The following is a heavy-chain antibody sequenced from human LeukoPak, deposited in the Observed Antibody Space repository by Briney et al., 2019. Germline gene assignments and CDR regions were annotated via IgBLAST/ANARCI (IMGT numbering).Heavy chain of an antibody. D-gene: IGHD3-22*01. CDR1: GGSISSHY. Sequence: PSETLSLTCTVSGGSISSHYWSWIRQPPGKGLEWIGYIYYSGSTNYNPSLKSRVTISVDTSKNQFSLKLSSVTAADTAVYYCARAGSSGSPPTIWGQGTLVTVSS. CDR3: ARAGSSGSPPTI. CDR2: IYYSGST. V-gene: IGHV4-59*11. J-gene: IGHJ4*02.